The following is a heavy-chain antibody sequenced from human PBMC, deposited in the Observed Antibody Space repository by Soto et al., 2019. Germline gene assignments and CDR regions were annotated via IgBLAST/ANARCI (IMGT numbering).Heavy chain of an antibody. CDR2: INSDGSST. CDR1: GFTFSNYW. D-gene: IGHD6-19*01. CDR3: TRDPAPIGWYDY. J-gene: IGHJ4*02. Sequence: GGSLRLSCAASGFTFSNYWMHWVRQAPGEGLVWVSRINSDGSSTMYADSVKGRFTIFRDNAKNTLYLQMNGLRAEDSALYYCTRDPAPIGWYDYWGQGTLVTVSS. V-gene: IGHV3-74*03.